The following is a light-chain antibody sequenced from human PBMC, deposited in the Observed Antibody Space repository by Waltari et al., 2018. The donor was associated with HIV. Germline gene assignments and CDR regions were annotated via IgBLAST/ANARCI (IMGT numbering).Light chain of an antibody. V-gene: IGLV2-14*03. Sequence: QSALTQPASVSGSPGQSITISCTGISSYVGDYDYVSWYQQYPGQAPKLTLYDVTKRPSGVSDRFSGSKSGNTASLTISGLQAEDEADYYCCSYAYKWVFGGGTRLTVL. J-gene: IGLJ3*02. CDR3: CSYAYKWV. CDR1: SSYVGDYDY. CDR2: DVT.